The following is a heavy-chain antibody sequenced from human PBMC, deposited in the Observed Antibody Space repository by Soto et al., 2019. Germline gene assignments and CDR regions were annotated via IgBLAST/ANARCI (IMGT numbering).Heavy chain of an antibody. CDR3: ARDQDDILTGYSTRYYYYGMDV. Sequence: QVQLVQSGAEVKKPGASVKVSCKASGYTFTSYGISWVRQAPGQGLEWMGWISAYNGNTNYAQKLQGRVTMTTDTPTSTAYLERGSRRSDDTAVYDCARDQDDILTGYSTRYYYYGMDVWGQGTTVTVSS. D-gene: IGHD3-9*01. V-gene: IGHV1-18*01. CDR1: GYTFTSYG. CDR2: ISAYNGNT. J-gene: IGHJ6*02.